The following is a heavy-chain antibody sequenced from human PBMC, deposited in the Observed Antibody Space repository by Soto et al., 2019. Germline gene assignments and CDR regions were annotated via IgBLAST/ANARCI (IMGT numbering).Heavy chain of an antibody. CDR3: ARDPALDY. J-gene: IGHJ4*02. CDR1: GYTFTSYT. V-gene: IGHV1-3*04. CDR2: INTGNGNT. Sequence: ASVKVSCKASGYTFTSYTIHWVRQAPGQRLEWMGWINTGNGNTKYSQKFQGRVTLTTDTSASTAYMELTSLRSEDTAVYYCARDPALDYWGQGTLVTVSS.